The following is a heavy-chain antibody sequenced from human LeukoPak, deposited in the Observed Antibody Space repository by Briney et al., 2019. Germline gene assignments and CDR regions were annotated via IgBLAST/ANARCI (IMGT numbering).Heavy chain of an antibody. CDR3: ARDTTRWFSPSDH. D-gene: IGHD2-15*01. Sequence: GGSVRLSCAASGVIVSRNFMSWVRQTPGKGLEWVSSISSSSSYIYYADSVKGRFTVSRDNAKNSLYLQMNTLRADDTAVYYCARDTTRWFSPSDHWGQGTLVTVSS. CDR2: ISSSSSYI. V-gene: IGHV3-21*01. J-gene: IGHJ4*02. CDR1: GVIVSRNF.